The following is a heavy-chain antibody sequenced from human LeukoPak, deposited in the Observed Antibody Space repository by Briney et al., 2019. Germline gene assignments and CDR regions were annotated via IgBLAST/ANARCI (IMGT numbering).Heavy chain of an antibody. D-gene: IGHD5-12*01. CDR1: GYTFTGYY. CDR3: ARRKGDIVVLDY. V-gene: IGHV1-2*02. Sequence: GASVKVSCMASGYTFTGYYMHWVRQAPGQGLEWMGWINPNGGGTNYAQKFQGRVTMTRDTSISTAYMELSRLRSDDTAVYYCARRKGDIVVLDYWGQGTLVTVSS. J-gene: IGHJ4*02. CDR2: INPNGGGT.